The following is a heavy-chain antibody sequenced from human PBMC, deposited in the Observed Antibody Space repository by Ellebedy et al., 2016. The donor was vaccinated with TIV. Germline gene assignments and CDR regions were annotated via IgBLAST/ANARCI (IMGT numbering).Heavy chain of an antibody. V-gene: IGHV4-59*08. D-gene: IGHD2-2*01. CDR3: ARLPVVVPASMGMRWYYYGMDV. J-gene: IGHJ6*02. CDR1: GGSISSYC. CDR2: FYYRGST. Sequence: MPSETLSLTCTVSGGSISSYCWSWIRQPPGKGLEWIGYFYYRGSTNYNPSLKSRVTISVDTSKNQFSLKLSSVTAADTAMYYCARLPVVVPASMGMRWYYYGMDVWGQGTTVTVSS.